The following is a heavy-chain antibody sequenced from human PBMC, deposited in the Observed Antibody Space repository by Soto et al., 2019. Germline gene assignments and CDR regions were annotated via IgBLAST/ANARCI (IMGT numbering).Heavy chain of an antibody. Sequence: GASVKVSCKASGYTFTGYYMHWARQAPGQGLEWMGWINPNSGGTNYAQKFQGWVTMTRDTSISTAYMELSRLRSDDTAVYYCAIMDTAMAWRAFDIWGQGTMVTVSS. J-gene: IGHJ3*02. V-gene: IGHV1-2*04. CDR3: AIMDTAMAWRAFDI. D-gene: IGHD5-18*01. CDR2: INPNSGGT. CDR1: GYTFTGYY.